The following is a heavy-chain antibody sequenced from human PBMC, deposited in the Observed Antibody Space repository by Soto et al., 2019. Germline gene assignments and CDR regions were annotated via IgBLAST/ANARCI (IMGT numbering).Heavy chain of an antibody. Sequence: LRLSCAASGFTFSSYAMSWVRQAPGKGLEWVSAVSGSGGSTYYADSVKGRFTISRDNSKHTLYLQMNSLRAEDTAVYYCAKDEPSSVTTYYYYYGMDVWGQGTTVTVSS. CDR1: GFTFSSYA. CDR3: AKDEPSSVTTYYYYYGMDV. J-gene: IGHJ6*02. V-gene: IGHV3-23*01. CDR2: VSGSGGST. D-gene: IGHD4-17*01.